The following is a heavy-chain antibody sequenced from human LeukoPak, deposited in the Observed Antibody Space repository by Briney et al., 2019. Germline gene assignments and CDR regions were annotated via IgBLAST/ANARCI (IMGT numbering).Heavy chain of an antibody. CDR3: ARDYGNPPYYYDSSGYYDY. D-gene: IGHD3-22*01. J-gene: IGHJ4*02. CDR1: GFTFSNTW. Sequence: GGSLRLSCAASGFTFSNTWMNWVRQAPGKGLEWVSSISSSSSYIYYADSVKGRFTISRDNAKNSLYLQMNSLRAEDTAVYYCARDYGNPPYYYDSSGYYDYWGQGTLVTVSS. CDR2: ISSSSSYI. V-gene: IGHV3-21*01.